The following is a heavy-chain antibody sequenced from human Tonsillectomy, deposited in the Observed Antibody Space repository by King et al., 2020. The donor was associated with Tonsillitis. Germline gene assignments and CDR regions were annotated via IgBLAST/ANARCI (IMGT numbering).Heavy chain of an antibody. Sequence: VQLVESGGGVVQPGRSLRLSCAASGFTFSSYGMHWVRQAPGKGLEWVAVIWYDGSNKYYAYSVKGRFTISRDNSKNTLYLQMNSLIAEDTAVYYCARGTIYGMDVWGQGTTVTVSS. D-gene: IGHD3-16*01. CDR3: ARGTIYGMDV. V-gene: IGHV3-33*01. J-gene: IGHJ6*02. CDR1: GFTFSSYG. CDR2: IWYDGSNK.